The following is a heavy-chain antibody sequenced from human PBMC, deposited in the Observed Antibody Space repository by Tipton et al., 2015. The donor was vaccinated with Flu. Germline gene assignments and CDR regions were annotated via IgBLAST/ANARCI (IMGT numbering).Heavy chain of an antibody. V-gene: IGHV3-23*01. J-gene: IGHJ4*02. D-gene: IGHD6-19*01. CDR3: AKVIPEALAGLDY. CDR2: ISDSGGTT. Sequence: GSLRLSCAASGFTFSNYAMSWVRQAPGKGLEWVSAISDSGGTTYYADSVKGRFTISRDNSKNTLYLQMNSLRVEDTAVYYCAKVIPEALAGLDYWGQGTLVTVSS. CDR1: GFTFSNYA.